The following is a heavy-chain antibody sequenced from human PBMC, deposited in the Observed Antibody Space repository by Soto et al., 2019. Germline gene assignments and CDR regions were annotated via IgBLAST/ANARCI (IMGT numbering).Heavy chain of an antibody. D-gene: IGHD3-3*01. CDR1: GSLPVGSLSTYF. CDR3: ARARFSQWSQDYYGLDV. Sequence: SETLSLTRGLYGSLPVGSLSTYFWTWIRQPPGKGLEWIGEINHSGSPNYSPSLRGRVTISLDTSKKQFSLNLSSVTAADTAVYFCARARFSQWSQDYYGLDVWGQGTTVTVSS. J-gene: IGHJ6*02. V-gene: IGHV4-34*01. CDR2: INHSGSP.